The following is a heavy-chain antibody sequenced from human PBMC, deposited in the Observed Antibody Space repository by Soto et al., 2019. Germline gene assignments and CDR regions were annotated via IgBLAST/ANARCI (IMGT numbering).Heavy chain of an antibody. D-gene: IGHD5-18*01. CDR1: GVTFSNYA. V-gene: IGHV3-30*18. CDR3: AKDIGGVDTGNYGMDV. Sequence: QVQLVESGGGVVQPGMSLRLSCAASGVTFSNYAMHWVRQAPGKGLEWVADISYHGTEKGYADSVKSRFTNSRDNSKNRLYVQMSRLEPEDTAVYYCAKDIGGVDTGNYGMDVWGQGTTVIVSS. CDR2: ISYHGTEK. J-gene: IGHJ6*02.